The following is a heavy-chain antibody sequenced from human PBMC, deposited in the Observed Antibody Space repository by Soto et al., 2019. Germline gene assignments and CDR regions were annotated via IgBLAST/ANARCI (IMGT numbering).Heavy chain of an antibody. V-gene: IGHV1-18*01. J-gene: IGHJ6*02. D-gene: IGHD2-8*01. CDR1: GYTFTSYG. Sequence: QVQLVQSGAEVKKPGASVKVSCKASGYTFTSYGISWVRQAPGQGLEWMGWISAYNGNTNYAQKFQGRVTMTRDTSISTAYRELSRLRSDDTAVYYCARVSLMVYAWYYYGMDVWGQGTTVTVSS. CDR2: ISAYNGNT. CDR3: ARVSLMVYAWYYYGMDV.